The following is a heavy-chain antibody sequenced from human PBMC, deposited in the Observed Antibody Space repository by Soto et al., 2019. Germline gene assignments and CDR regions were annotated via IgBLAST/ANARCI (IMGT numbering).Heavy chain of an antibody. CDR3: ARGRLTGTIDNFDY. J-gene: IGHJ4*02. CDR2: IYYSGST. V-gene: IGHV4-61*01. D-gene: IGHD1-7*01. Sequence: ETLSLTCTVSGGSVSSDSYYWSWIRQPPGQGLEWIGYIYYSGSTSYNPSLKSRVTISVNTSKNQFSLKLSSVTAADTAVYYCARGRLTGTIDNFDYWGQGTLVTVSS. CDR1: GGSVSSDSYY.